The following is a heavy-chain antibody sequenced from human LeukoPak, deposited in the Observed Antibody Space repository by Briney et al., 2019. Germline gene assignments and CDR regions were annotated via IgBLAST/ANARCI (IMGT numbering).Heavy chain of an antibody. CDR1: GFTFRNYA. J-gene: IGHJ4*02. CDR3: AKWGDYDILTGYYVSDF. Sequence: GGSLRLSCAPSGFTFRNYAMSWVRQAPGEGLEWVSAITGSGDSTYYADSVKGRFTISRDNSKNTLYVEMNTLRAEDTAVYYCAKWGDYDILTGYYVSDFWGQGTLVTVSS. V-gene: IGHV3-23*01. CDR2: ITGSGDST. D-gene: IGHD3-9*01.